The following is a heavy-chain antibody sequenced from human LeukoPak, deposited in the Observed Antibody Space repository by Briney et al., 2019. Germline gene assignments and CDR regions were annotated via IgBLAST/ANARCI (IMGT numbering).Heavy chain of an antibody. V-gene: IGHV3-48*04. J-gene: IGHJ4*02. CDR1: GFTFSSYS. CDR2: ISSSSSTI. Sequence: GGSLRLSSAASGFTFSSYSMNWVRQAPGKGLEWVSYISSSSSTIYYADSVKGRFTISRDNAKNSLYLQMNSLRAEDTAVYYCARDLGGYDFLWGQGTLVTVSS. CDR3: ARDLGGYDFL. D-gene: IGHD5-12*01.